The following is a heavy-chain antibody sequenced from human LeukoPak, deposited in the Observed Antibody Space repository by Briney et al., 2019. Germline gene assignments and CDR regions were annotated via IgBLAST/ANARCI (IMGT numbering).Heavy chain of an antibody. CDR1: GGTFSSYA. V-gene: IGHV1-69*04. D-gene: IGHD5/OR15-5a*01. CDR3: AVSDGLRALMDV. CDR2: IIPILGIA. Sequence: GASVKVSCKASGGTFSSYAISWVRQAPGQGLEWMRRIIPILGIANYAQKFQGRVTITADKSTSTAYMELSSLRSEDTAVYYCAVSDGLRALMDVWGQGTTVTVSS. J-gene: IGHJ6*02.